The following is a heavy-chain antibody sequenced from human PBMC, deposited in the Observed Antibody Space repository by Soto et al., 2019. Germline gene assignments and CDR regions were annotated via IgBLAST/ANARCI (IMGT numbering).Heavy chain of an antibody. V-gene: IGHV5-10-1*01. CDR2: IDPSDSYT. J-gene: IGHJ4*02. CDR1: GYSFTSYW. CDR3: ARRYGGTLDY. D-gene: IGHD4-17*01. Sequence: PGESLKISCKGSGYSFTSYWISWVRQMPGKGLEWMGRIDPSDSYTNYSPSFQGHVTISADKSISTAYLQWSSLTAADTAVYYCARRYGGTLDYWGQGTLVTVSS.